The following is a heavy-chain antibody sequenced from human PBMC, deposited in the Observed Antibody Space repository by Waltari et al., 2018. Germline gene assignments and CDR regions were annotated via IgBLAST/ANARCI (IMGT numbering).Heavy chain of an antibody. V-gene: IGHV4-39*01. D-gene: IGHD3-3*01. CDR2: IYYTGVT. CDR3: ARQLWSGYFDRCDY. Sequence: QVQLQESGPGLVKPSETLSLTFAVSGDSITNGRYSWAWIRQTPGKGREWLGTIYYTGVTYYNPSLTSRVTISQHMSTNQFSLKLNSVSAADTAVYYCARQLWSGYFDRCDYWGQGTAVTVSS. CDR1: GDSITNGRYS. J-gene: IGHJ4*02.